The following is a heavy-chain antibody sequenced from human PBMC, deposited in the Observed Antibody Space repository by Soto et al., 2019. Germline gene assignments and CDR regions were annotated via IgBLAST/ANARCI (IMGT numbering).Heavy chain of an antibody. Sequence: GGSLRLSCAASGFTFSSYAMFWVRQAPGKGLQYVSAISSDGYTTYSADSVKGRFTISRDNSKNTLYLQMGSLSADDMAVYYCARGNSGWHTTSYFASWGQGTLVTVSS. CDR1: GFTFSSYA. J-gene: IGHJ4*02. V-gene: IGHV3-64*02. D-gene: IGHD6-19*01. CDR3: ARGNSGWHTTSYFAS. CDR2: ISSDGYTT.